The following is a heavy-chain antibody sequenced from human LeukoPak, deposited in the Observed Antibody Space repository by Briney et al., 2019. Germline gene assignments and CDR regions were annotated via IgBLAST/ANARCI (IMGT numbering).Heavy chain of an antibody. CDR3: ARDGAVTMVRGVILTYYYYMDV. D-gene: IGHD3-10*01. CDR2: TNLHGTAV. CDR1: GLSFSNYW. V-gene: IGHV3-74*01. J-gene: IGHJ6*03. Sequence: PGGSLRLSCEVSGLSFSNYWMHWVRQAPGKGLVWVARTNLHGTAVDYADSVKGRFIISRDNAKNSLYLQMNSLRAEDTAVYYCARDGAVTMVRGVILTYYYYMDVWGKGTTVTVSS.